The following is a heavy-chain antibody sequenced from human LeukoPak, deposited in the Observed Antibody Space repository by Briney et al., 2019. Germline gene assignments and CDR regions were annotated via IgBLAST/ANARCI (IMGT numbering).Heavy chain of an antibody. D-gene: IGHD1-26*01. V-gene: IGHV5-51*01. CDR1: GGTFSSYA. CDR2: IHPGDSDT. J-gene: IGHJ4*02. Sequence: KVSCKASGGTFSSYAISWVRQMPGKGLEWMGIIHPGDSDTRYSPSFQGQVTISADKSISTAYLQWSSLKASDTAVYYCTRPSGSYQDSFDYWGQGTLVTVSS. CDR3: TRPSGSYQDSFDY.